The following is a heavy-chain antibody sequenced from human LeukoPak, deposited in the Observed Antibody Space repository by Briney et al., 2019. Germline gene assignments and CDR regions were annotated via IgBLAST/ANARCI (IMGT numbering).Heavy chain of an antibody. CDR2: IYHSGST. J-gene: IGHJ6*03. CDR3: ARDSRYYYMDV. V-gene: IGHV4-38-2*02. Sequence: PSETLSLTCTVSGYSISSGYYWGWIRQPPGKGLEWIGSIYHSGSTYYNPSLKSRVTISVDTSKNQFSLKLSSVTAADTAVYYCARDSRYYYMDVWGKGTTVTVSS. CDR1: GYSISSGYY.